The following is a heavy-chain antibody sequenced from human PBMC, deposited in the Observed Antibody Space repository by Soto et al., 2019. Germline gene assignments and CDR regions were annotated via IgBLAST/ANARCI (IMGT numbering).Heavy chain of an antibody. J-gene: IGHJ5*02. V-gene: IGHV4-4*02. CDR2: IYHSGAT. CDR3: AGRLIDPTEWLDP. D-gene: IGHD3-16*01. Sequence: PSETLSLTCVFSGVSISNNNWWTWVRQPPGKGLEWIAEIYHSGATNYNPSLRSRVTLSVDKSNNQVSLRLNSVTAADTAVYYCAGRLIDPTEWLDPRGPGTLVTVS. CDR1: GVSISNNNW.